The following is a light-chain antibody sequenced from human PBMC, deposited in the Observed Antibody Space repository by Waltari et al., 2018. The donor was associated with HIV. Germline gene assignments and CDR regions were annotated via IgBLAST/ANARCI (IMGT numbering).Light chain of an antibody. CDR3: QQSYSTPGYT. Sequence: DIQMTQSPSSLSASVGDRVTITCRASQSISTSLNWYQQKPGKAPELLIYAASSLQSGVPSRFSGSGSGTDFTLTISSLQPEDFATYYCQQSYSTPGYTFGQGTKLGIK. V-gene: IGKV1-39*01. CDR1: QSISTS. J-gene: IGKJ2*01. CDR2: AAS.